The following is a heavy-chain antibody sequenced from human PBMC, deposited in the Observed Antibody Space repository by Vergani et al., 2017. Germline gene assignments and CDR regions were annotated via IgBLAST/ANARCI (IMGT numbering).Heavy chain of an antibody. CDR3: ARMGGYDEGDAFRIGYFDS. V-gene: IGHV4-31*03. Sequence: QVQLQESGPGLVKPSETLSLTCTVSGGSMSPYYWNWIRQHPGKGLEWIGYIYSTGSTHHNPSLRRRINMSVDTSKNQFSLKLNSVTAADTAMYYCARMGGYDEGDAFRIGYFDSWGPGILVTVSS. D-gene: IGHD3-22*01. J-gene: IGHJ4*02. CDR2: IYSTGST. CDR1: GGSMSPYY.